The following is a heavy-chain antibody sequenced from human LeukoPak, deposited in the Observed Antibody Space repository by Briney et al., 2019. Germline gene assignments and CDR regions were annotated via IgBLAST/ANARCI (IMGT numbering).Heavy chain of an antibody. Sequence: GGSLRLSCAASGFTFSSYWMSWVRQAPGKGLEWVANIKQDGSEKYYVDSVKGRFTISRDNAKNSLYLQMNSLRAEDTAVYYCARPYTTFGVVSLFDYWGQGTLVTVSS. CDR3: ARPYTTFGVVSLFDY. J-gene: IGHJ4*02. D-gene: IGHD3-3*01. CDR1: GFTFSSYW. V-gene: IGHV3-7*01. CDR2: IKQDGSEK.